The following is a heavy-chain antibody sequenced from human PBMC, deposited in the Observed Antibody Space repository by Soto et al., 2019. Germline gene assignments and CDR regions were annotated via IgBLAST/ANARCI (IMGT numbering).Heavy chain of an antibody. V-gene: IGHV3-30-3*01. CDR2: ISYDGSNK. CDR1: GFTFSSYA. D-gene: IGHD3-3*01. Sequence: GGSLRLSCAASGFTFSSYAMHWVRQAPGKGLEWVAVISYDGSNKYYADSVKGRFTISRDNSKNTLYLQMNSLRAEDTAVYYCARERYYDFWSGYPDYYYYGMDVWGQGTTVTVSS. CDR3: ARERYYDFWSGYPDYYYYGMDV. J-gene: IGHJ6*02.